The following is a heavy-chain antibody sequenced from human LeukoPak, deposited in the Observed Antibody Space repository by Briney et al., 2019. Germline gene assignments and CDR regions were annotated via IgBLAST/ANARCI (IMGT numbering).Heavy chain of an antibody. V-gene: IGHV3-23*01. CDR2: ISGSGGST. D-gene: IGHD3-22*01. Sequence: GGSLRLSCAASGFTFSSYAMSWVRQAPGKGLEWVSAISGSGGSTYYADSVKGRFTISRDNSKNTLYLQMNSLRAEDTAVYYCAKYYDSSGYYYSPFDYWGQGTLVTVSS. CDR1: GFTFSSYA. J-gene: IGHJ4*02. CDR3: AKYYDSSGYYYSPFDY.